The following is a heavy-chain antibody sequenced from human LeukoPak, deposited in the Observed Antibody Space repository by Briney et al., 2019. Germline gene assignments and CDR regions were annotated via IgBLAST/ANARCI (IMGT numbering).Heavy chain of an antibody. V-gene: IGHV4-34*01. CDR1: GGSFSGYY. Sequence: SETLSLTCAVYGGSFSGYYWSWIRQPPGKGLEWIGEINHSGSTNYNPSLKSRVTISVDTSKNQFSLKLSSVTAADTAVYYCAGGSQQWLFQTDVWGQGTTVTVSS. CDR2: INHSGST. J-gene: IGHJ6*02. D-gene: IGHD6-19*01. CDR3: AGGSQQWLFQTDV.